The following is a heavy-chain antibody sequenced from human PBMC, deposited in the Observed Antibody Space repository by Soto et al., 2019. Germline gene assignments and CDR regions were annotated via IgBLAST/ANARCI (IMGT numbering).Heavy chain of an antibody. V-gene: IGHV5-51*01. CDR2: IYPGDSDT. CDR3: ARQGIAVAVKAVGAFDI. Sequence: PGESLKISCKGSGYSFTSYWIGWVRQMPGKGLEWMGIIYPGDSDTRYSPSFQGQVTISADKSISTAYLQWSSLKASDAAMYYCARQGIAVAVKAVGAFDIWGQGTMVTVSS. CDR1: GYSFTSYW. D-gene: IGHD6-19*01. J-gene: IGHJ3*02.